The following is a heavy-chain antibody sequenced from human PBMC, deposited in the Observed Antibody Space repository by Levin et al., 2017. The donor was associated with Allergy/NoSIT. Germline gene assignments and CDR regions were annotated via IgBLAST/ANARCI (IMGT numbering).Heavy chain of an antibody. CDR3: ARAFLPPPDYGDYGVHELNWFDP. CDR1: GFTFSSYE. D-gene: IGHD4-17*01. J-gene: IGHJ5*02. CDR2: ISSSGSTI. V-gene: IGHV3-48*03. Sequence: SGGSLRLSCAASGFTFSSYEMNWVRQAPGKGLEWVSYISSSGSTIYYADSVKGRFTISRDNAKNSLYLQMNSLRAEDTAVYYCARAFLPPPDYGDYGVHELNWFDPWGQGTLVTVSS.